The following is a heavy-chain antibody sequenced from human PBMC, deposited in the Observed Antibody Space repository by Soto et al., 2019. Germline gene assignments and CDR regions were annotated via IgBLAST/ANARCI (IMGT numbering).Heavy chain of an antibody. V-gene: IGHV4-61*08. J-gene: IGHJ4*02. CDR2: IYYSGST. CDR1: GGSVSSGGYY. Sequence: SETLSLTCTVSGGSVSSGGYYWSWIRQPPGKGLEWIGYIYYSGSTNYNPSLKSRVTISVDTSKNQFSLKLSSVTAADTAVYYCARTYCSGGSCHFDYWGQGALVTVSS. CDR3: ARTYCSGGSCHFDY. D-gene: IGHD2-15*01.